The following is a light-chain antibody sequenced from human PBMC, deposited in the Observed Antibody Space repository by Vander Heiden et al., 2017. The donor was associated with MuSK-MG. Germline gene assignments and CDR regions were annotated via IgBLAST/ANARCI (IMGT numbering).Light chain of an antibody. CDR3: LQSHTDPGT. CDR1: QSVGNS. V-gene: IGKV1-39*01. CDR2: LAS. J-gene: IGKJ5*01. Sequence: DIQMTQSPSSLSASVGDRLTITCRASQSVGNSLSWYHQRFGEAPKMVIFLASSLHVGTPSRFSGSGSGTDFTLTINNLQPEDFGTYFCLQSHTDPGTFGQGTRVDNK.